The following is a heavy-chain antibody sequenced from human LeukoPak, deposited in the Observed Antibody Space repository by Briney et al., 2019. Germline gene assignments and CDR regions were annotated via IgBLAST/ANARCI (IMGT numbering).Heavy chain of an antibody. J-gene: IGHJ1*01. CDR2: IYYSGST. CDR3: ARSTAIILFQH. D-gene: IGHD5-24*01. Sequence: SETLSLTCTVSGGSISSYYWNWIRQPPGKGLEWIGYIYYSGSTKYNPSLKSRVTISVDTSKNQFSLKLSSVTAADMAVYYCARSTAIILFQHWGQGTLVTVSS. CDR1: GGSISSYY. V-gene: IGHV4-59*01.